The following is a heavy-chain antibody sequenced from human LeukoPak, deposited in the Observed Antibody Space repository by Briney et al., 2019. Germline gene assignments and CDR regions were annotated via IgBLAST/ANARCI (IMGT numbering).Heavy chain of an antibody. J-gene: IGHJ4*02. CDR2: SFSSANST. D-gene: IGHD6-13*01. CDR3: AKDNVAAAGRYFDY. V-gene: IGHV3-23*01. CDR1: GFTFSNYA. Sequence: SGGSLRLSCAASGFTFSNYAMSWVRQAPGKGLGWVSTSFSSANSTYYADSVKGRFTISRDNSKNTLYLQMNSLRAEDTAIYYCAKDNVAAAGRYFDYWGQGTLVTVSS.